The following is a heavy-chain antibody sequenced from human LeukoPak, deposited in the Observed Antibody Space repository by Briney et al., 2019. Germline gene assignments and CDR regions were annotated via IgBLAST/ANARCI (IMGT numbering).Heavy chain of an antibody. V-gene: IGHV3-7*01. Sequence: PGGALRLSCATSGFTFCTYWMNWVRQAPGKGLEWVANINHDGSATFYVDSVKGRFAISSDNAESSLHLQMNSLRAEDTALYYCATSVDTAAGPYWGQGTLVTVSS. CDR1: GFTFCTYW. CDR2: INHDGSAT. D-gene: IGHD6-13*01. CDR3: ATSVDTAAGPY. J-gene: IGHJ4*02.